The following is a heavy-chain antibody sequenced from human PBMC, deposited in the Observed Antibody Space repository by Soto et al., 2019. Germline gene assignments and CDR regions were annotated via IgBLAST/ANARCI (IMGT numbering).Heavy chain of an antibody. V-gene: IGHV3-33*01. CDR3: ARTSKWELLAPHFDY. J-gene: IGHJ4*02. CDR2: IWYDGSNK. CDR1: GFTFSSYG. D-gene: IGHD1-26*01. Sequence: GGSLRLSCAASGFTFSSYGTHWVRQAPGKGLEWVAVIWYDGSNKYYADSVKGRFTISRDNSKNTLYLQMNSLRAEDTAVYYCARTSKWELLAPHFDYWGQGTLVTVSS.